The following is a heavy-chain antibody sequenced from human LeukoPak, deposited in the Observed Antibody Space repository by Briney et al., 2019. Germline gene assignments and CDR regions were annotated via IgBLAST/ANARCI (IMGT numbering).Heavy chain of an antibody. J-gene: IGHJ4*02. V-gene: IGHV4-34*01. D-gene: IGHD3-10*01. CDR2: INHSGST. Sequence: PSETLSLTCAVYGGSFSGYYWSWIRQPPGKGLEWIGEINHSGSTNYNPSLKSRVTISVDTSKNQSSLKLSSVTAADTAVYYCARVIYYGSGSYYNDYFDYWGQGTLVTVSS. CDR3: ARVIYYGSGSYYNDYFDY. CDR1: GGSFSGYY.